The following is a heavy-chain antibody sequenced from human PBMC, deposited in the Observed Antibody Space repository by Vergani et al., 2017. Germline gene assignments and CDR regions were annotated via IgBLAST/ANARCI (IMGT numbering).Heavy chain of an antibody. CDR2: IDWDDDK. J-gene: IGHJ4*02. CDR1: GFTFSSYGM. V-gene: IGHV2-70*04. CDR3: ARTGGYSYGFDY. Sequence: LRLSCAASGFTFSSYGMHWVRQAPGKALEWLARIDWDDDKYYSASLKTRLTISKDTSKNQVVLTMSNMDPVDTATYYCARTGGYSYGFDYWGQGTLVTISP. D-gene: IGHD5-18*01.